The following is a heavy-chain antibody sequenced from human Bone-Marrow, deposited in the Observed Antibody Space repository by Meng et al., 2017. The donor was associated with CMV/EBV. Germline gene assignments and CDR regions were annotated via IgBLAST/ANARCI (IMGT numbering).Heavy chain of an antibody. CDR2: ITPIFGTP. CDR1: GDTSKYYS. J-gene: IGHJ4*02. CDR3: ARDLVCGGDCFYFDS. Sequence: SVKVSCKASGDTSKYYSISWVRQAPGQGLEWLGGITPIFGTPTYAQRFQGRVTITTDESTTSDYMESSSLTSDVTAIYYCARDLVCGGDCFYFDSWGQGTLVTVSS. D-gene: IGHD2-21*01. V-gene: IGHV1-69*05.